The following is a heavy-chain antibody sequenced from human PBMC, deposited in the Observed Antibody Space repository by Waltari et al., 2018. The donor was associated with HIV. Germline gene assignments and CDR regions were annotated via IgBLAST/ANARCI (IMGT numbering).Heavy chain of an antibody. Sequence: QVQLEESGGGVVQSGRSLRLTCVASGFTFSTFGMHWVRQAPGKGLEWVAVISYDGHNKQYADSVKGRFTISRDNSNSTLFLQMSSLRPDDTAVYYCAKDLVTRGFFYFYGMHVWGQGTTVTVSS. CDR2: ISYDGHNK. CDR3: AKDLVTRGFFYFYGMHV. CDR1: GFTFSTFG. J-gene: IGHJ6*02. V-gene: IGHV3-30*18. D-gene: IGHD3-10*01.